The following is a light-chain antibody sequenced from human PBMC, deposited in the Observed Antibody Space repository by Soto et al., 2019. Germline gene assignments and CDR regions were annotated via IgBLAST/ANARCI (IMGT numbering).Light chain of an antibody. CDR2: AAS. CDR1: ENIARH. V-gene: IGKV1-39*01. J-gene: IGKJ5*01. CDR3: QQRYSTRSIT. Sequence: DIQMTQSPSSLSASVGDRITITCRASENIARHLNWYQQKPGKAPNLLIYAASNLQNGVPLRFRGGGSGTDFTLTISNLQPADFATYYCQQRYSTRSITFGQGTRLEIK.